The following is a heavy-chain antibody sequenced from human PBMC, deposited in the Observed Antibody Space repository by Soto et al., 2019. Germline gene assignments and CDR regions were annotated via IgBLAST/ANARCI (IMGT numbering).Heavy chain of an antibody. CDR3: ATVGYCSSTSCQTRYYYYGMDV. D-gene: IGHD2-2*03. CDR1: GFTFSGYA. J-gene: IGHJ6*02. Sequence: PGGSLRLSCATSGFTFSGYAMTWVRQAPGKGLNWVSAITSGGDTFFADSVKGRFTISRDNAKNSLFLQMNSLRAEDTAVYYCATVGYCSSTSCQTRYYYYGMDVWGQGTTVTVSS. V-gene: IGHV3-23*01. CDR2: ITSGGDT.